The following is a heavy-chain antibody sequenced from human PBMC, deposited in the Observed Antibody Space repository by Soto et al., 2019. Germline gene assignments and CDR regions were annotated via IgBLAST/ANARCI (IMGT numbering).Heavy chain of an antibody. CDR2: ISYDGSNK. CDR3: ARVVCSGGSCYALGY. V-gene: IGHV3-30-3*01. J-gene: IGHJ4*02. D-gene: IGHD2-15*01. CDR1: GFTFSSYA. Sequence: QVQLVESGGGVVQPGRSLRLSCAASGFTFSSYAMHWVRQAPGKGLEWVAVISYDGSNKYYADSVKGRFTISRDNSKNPLYLQMNSLRAEDTAVYYCARVVCSGGSCYALGYWGQGTLVTVSS.